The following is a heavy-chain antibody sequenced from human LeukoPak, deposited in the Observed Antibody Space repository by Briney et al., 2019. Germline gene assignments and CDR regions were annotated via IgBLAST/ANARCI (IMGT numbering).Heavy chain of an antibody. D-gene: IGHD6-19*01. Sequence: PSETLSLTCAVYGGSFSGYYWSWIRQPPGKGLEWIGEINHSGSTNYNPSLKSRVTISVDTSKNQFSLKLSSVTAADTAVYYCARSQTVAVAGNRFAPLYSPRNRMTWGQGTLVTVSS. CDR2: INHSGST. CDR1: GGSFSGYY. CDR3: ARSQTVAVAGNRFAPLYSPRNRMT. J-gene: IGHJ4*02. V-gene: IGHV4-34*01.